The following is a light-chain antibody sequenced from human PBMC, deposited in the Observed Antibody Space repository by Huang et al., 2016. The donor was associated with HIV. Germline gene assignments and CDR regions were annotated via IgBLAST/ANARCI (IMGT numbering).Light chain of an antibody. V-gene: IGKV3-15*01. CDR1: QSVSSN. J-gene: IGKJ4*01. CDR2: GAA. Sequence: EIVMTQSPATLSVSPGESATLSCRASQSVSSNLAWYQQKPGQAPSLLIYGAATMATGIPARFSGSGSGTEFTLTINSLQSEDFAIYYCQQYNSWLTFGGGTKVEIK. CDR3: QQYNSWLT.